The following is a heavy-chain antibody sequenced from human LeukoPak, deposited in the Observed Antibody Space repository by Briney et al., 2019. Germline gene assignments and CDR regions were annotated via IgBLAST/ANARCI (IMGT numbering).Heavy chain of an antibody. J-gene: IGHJ5*01. V-gene: IGHV3-23*01. CDR3: AKGNIWSGKRDWFDS. CDR1: GFTFSSYA. D-gene: IGHD3-3*01. Sequence: GGSLRLSCAASGFTFSSYAMSWVRQAPGQGLEWVSAISGSGGSTYYADSVKGRFTISTDSSKNTLYLQVNSLRAEDTAIYYCAKGNIWSGKRDWFDSWGQGTLVTVSS. CDR2: ISGSGGST.